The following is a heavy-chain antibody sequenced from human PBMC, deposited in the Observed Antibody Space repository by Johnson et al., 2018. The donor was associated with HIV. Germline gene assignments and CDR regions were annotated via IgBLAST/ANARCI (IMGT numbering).Heavy chain of an antibody. J-gene: IGHJ3*02. V-gene: IGHV3-9*01. CDR3: TQGGGYGEDDAFDI. D-gene: IGHD3-22*01. CDR2: ISWNSGSI. CDR1: GFTFDDYA. Sequence: EVQLVESGGGVVQPGRSLRLSCAASGFTFDDYAMHWVRQAPGKGLEWVSSISWNSGSIGYADSVKGRFIISRDNAKKSLYLQMNSLRPEDTALYYCTQGGGYGEDDAFDIWGQGTMVTVSS.